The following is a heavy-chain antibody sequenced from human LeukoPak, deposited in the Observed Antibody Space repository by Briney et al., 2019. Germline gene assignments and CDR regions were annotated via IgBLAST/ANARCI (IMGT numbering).Heavy chain of an antibody. J-gene: IGHJ6*02. V-gene: IGHV3-23*01. CDR3: RGNMVIAAGGMDV. CDR1: GFTFDDYA. Sequence: GGSLRLSCAASGFTFDDYAMHWVRQAPGKGLEWVSGISGSGVGTYYADSVKGRFTISRDDSKNTLYLQMNSLRAEDTAVYCARGNMVIAAGGMDVWGQGTTVTVSS. D-gene: IGHD6-13*01. CDR2: ISGSGVGT.